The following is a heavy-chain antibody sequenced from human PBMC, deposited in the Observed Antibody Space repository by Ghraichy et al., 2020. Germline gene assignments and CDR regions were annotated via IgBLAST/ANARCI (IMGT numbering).Heavy chain of an antibody. J-gene: IGHJ3*02. D-gene: IGHD3-16*01. Sequence: SETLSLTCTVSGGSISSSSYYWGWIRQPPGKGLEWIGSIYYSGSTYYNPSLKSRVTISVDTSKNQFSLKLSSVTAADTAVYYCARFWAKVGAFDIWGQGTMVTVSS. CDR1: GGSISSSSYY. CDR2: IYYSGST. CDR3: ARFWAKVGAFDI. V-gene: IGHV4-39*01.